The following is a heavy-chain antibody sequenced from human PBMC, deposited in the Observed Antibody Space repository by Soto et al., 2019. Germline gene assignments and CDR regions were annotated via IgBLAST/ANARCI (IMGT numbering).Heavy chain of an antibody. CDR1: GGTFSSYA. J-gene: IGHJ6*02. Sequence: SVKVSCKASGGTFSSYAISWVRQAPGQGLEWMGGIIPIFGTANYAQKFQGRVTITADESTSTAYMELSSLRSEDTAVYYCARVETGYSSGAYYYGMDVWGQGTTVTVS. CDR3: ARVETGYSSGAYYYGMDV. CDR2: IIPIFGTA. D-gene: IGHD6-19*01. V-gene: IGHV1-69*13.